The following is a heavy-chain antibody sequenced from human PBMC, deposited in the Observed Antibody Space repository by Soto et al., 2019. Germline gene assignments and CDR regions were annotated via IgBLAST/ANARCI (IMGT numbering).Heavy chain of an antibody. Sequence: EVQLLESGGGLVQPGGSLRLSCVGSGFFFSSYTMTWVRQAPGKGLEWVSSFSATSENTYSADSVRGRFTISRDKCKHTLFLQMNSLTPEATAMYYCAKARDQQWVRIPFDHWGQGILVIVSS. D-gene: IGHD6-19*01. CDR2: FSATSENT. V-gene: IGHV3-23*01. CDR3: AKARDQQWVRIPFDH. CDR1: GFFFSSYT. J-gene: IGHJ4*02.